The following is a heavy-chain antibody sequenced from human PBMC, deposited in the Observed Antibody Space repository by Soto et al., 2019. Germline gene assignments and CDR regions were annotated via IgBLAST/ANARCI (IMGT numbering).Heavy chain of an antibody. Sequence: GGSLRLSCTASGFTFNHYAMSWVRQAPGKGLEWVSAVSGRGGSTKYADSVKGRFIISRDNSNSTLYLQMDSLGGEDTAVYYCAKDSTVTTSLYFYYYGFDVWGQGTTVTAP. CDR1: GFTFNHYA. CDR3: AKDSTVTTSLYFYYYGFDV. V-gene: IGHV3-23*01. D-gene: IGHD4-17*01. CDR2: VSGRGGST. J-gene: IGHJ6*02.